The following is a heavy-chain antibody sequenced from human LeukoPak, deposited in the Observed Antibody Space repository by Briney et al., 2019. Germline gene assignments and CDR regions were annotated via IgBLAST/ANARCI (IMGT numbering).Heavy chain of an antibody. D-gene: IGHD3-22*01. V-gene: IGHV4-34*01. J-gene: IGHJ4*02. CDR2: INHSGST. Sequence: SETLSLTCAVYGGSFSGYYWSWIRQPPGKGLEWIGEINHSGSTSYNPSLRSRVTISVDTSKNQFSLKLSSVTAADTAVYYCASYYDSSGFAIDWGQGTLVTVSS. CDR3: ASYYDSSGFAID. CDR1: GGSFSGYY.